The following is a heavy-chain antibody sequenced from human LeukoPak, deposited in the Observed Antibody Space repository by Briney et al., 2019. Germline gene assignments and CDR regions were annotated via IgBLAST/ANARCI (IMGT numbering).Heavy chain of an antibody. D-gene: IGHD6-19*01. CDR2: ISGSGGST. Sequence: GGSLRLSCAASGFTFSSYAMSWVRQAPGKGLEWVSGISGSGGSTHYADSVKGRFTISRDNSKNTLYLQMNSLRAEDTAVYYCAKDGGLAVAGNTMFDYWGQGTLVTVSS. CDR1: GFTFSSYA. J-gene: IGHJ4*02. V-gene: IGHV3-23*01. CDR3: AKDGGLAVAGNTMFDY.